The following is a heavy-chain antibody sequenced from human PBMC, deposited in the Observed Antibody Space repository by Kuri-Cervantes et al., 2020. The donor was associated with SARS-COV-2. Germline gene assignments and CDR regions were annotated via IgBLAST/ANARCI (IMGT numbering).Heavy chain of an antibody. V-gene: IGHV3-13*01. CDR1: GFTFSSYS. CDR2: IGTASDT. CDR3: ASGVGLYYYYMDV. D-gene: IGHD2-15*01. J-gene: IGHJ6*03. Sequence: LSLTCAASGFTFSSYSMHWVRQATGKGLEWVSAIGTASDTYYPGSVKGRFTISRENAKNSLYLQMNSLRAGDTAVYYCASGVGLYYYYMDVWGKGTTVTAP.